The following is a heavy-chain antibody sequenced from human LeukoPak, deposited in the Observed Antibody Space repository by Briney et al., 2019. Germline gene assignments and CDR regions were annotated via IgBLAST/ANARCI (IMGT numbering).Heavy chain of an antibody. CDR3: ARDRKQQLDSRLPYYFDY. CDR2: IIPILGIA. D-gene: IGHD6-13*01. J-gene: IGHJ4*02. CDR1: GGTFSSYA. Sequence: GASVKVSCKASGGTFSSYAISWVRQAPGQGLEWMGRIIPILGIANYAQKFQGRVTITADKSTSTVYMELSSLRSEDTAVYYCARDRKQQLDSRLPYYFDYWGQGTLVTVSS. V-gene: IGHV1-69*04.